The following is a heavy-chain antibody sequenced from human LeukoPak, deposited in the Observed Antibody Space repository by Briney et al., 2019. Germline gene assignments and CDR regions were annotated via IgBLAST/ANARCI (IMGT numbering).Heavy chain of an antibody. CDR2: ITGTGGST. CDR1: GFTFSNYA. D-gene: IGHD4-17*01. V-gene: IGHV3-23*01. J-gene: IGHJ2*01. Sequence: PGGSLRLSCAASGFTFSNYAMHWVRQAPGQGLEWVSTITGTGGSTFYADSVKGRFTISRDNSKNTLSLQMNSLRAEDTAVYFCAKDYSVDFYWYFDLWGRGTLVTVSS. CDR3: AKDYSVDFYWYFDL.